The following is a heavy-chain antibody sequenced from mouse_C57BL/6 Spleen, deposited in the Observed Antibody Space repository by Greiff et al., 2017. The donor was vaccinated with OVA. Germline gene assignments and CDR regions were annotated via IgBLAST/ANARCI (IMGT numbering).Heavy chain of an antibody. CDR2: IYWADDK. CDR1: GFSLSTSGMG. Sequence: QVTLKVCGPGILQSSQTLSLTCSFSGFSLSTSGMGVSWIRQPSGKGLEWLAHIYWADDKRYNPSLKSRLTISKDTSRNQVFLKITSVDTADTATYYCARMYGNPYFDVWGTGTTVTVSS. V-gene: IGHV8-12*01. D-gene: IGHD2-10*02. J-gene: IGHJ1*03. CDR3: ARMYGNPYFDV.